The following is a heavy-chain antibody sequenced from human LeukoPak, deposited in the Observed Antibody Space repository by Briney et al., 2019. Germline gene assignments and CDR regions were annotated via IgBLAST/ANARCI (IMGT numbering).Heavy chain of an antibody. D-gene: IGHD5-24*01. CDR2: ISGSGGST. V-gene: IGHV3-23*01. Sequence: GGSLRLSCATAGFTIRSYAMSGVPQAAGKGLEWESTISGSGGSTYYADSVKGRFTISRDNSKNTLYLQMNSLRAEDTAVYYCARLRRLQRFDYWGQGTLVTVSS. CDR3: ARLRRLQRFDY. J-gene: IGHJ4*02. CDR1: GFTIRSYA.